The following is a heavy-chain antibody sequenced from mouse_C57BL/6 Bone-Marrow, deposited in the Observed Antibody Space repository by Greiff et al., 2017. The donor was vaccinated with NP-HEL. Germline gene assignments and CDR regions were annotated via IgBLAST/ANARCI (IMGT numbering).Heavy chain of an antibody. CDR2: IDPENGDT. Sequence: EVQLQPSGAALVRPGASVQLSCTFSVFNFTDAYLPLVTPRPYHGLEWIGWIDPENGDTAYASKFQGKATITADTSSNTAYLQLSSLTSEDTAVYYCTTGGSSPYAMDYWGQGTSVTVSS. D-gene: IGHD1-1*01. V-gene: IGHV14-4*01. J-gene: IGHJ4*01. CDR3: TTGGSSPYAMDY. CDR1: VFNFTDAY.